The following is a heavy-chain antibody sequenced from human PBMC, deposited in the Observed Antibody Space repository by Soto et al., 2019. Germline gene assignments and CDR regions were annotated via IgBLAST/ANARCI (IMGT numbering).Heavy chain of an antibody. J-gene: IGHJ4*02. CDR3: ARVVGATRVIRFDY. V-gene: IGHV1-69*13. CDR2: IIPIFGTA. Sequence: SVKVSCKASGGTFSSYAISWVRQAPGQGPEWMGGIIPIFGTANYAQKFQGRVTITADESTSTAYMELSSLRSEDTAVYYCARVVGATRVIRFDYWGQGTLVTVSS. CDR1: GGTFSSYA. D-gene: IGHD1-26*01.